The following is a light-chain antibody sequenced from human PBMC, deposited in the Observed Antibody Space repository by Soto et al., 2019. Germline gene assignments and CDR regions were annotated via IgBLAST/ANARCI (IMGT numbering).Light chain of an antibody. V-gene: IGKV3-11*01. J-gene: IGKJ1*01. CDR3: QQRTDRPTWT. Sequence: EIVLTQSPATLSLSPGERATLSCRASQSIGLAIAWYQHKPGQAPRLLIFDASQRATGIPARFRGSGSETDFTLSISSLEPEDLAVYYCQQRTDRPTWTFGQGTKVDLK. CDR2: DAS. CDR1: QSIGLA.